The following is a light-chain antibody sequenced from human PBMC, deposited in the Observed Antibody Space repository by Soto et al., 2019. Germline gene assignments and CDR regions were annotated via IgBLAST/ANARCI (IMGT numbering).Light chain of an antibody. Sequence: DSHLTQSPSTLSASVGDIITITCRASQRISRWLAWYQQKPWKFPKLLIYTTSSLESGVQSRFSGSGSGTEFTLTISSLQPDYFATYYCQHYKDDSWTFGQGTKVEIK. J-gene: IGKJ1*01. CDR1: QRISRW. V-gene: IGKV1-5*03. CDR3: QHYKDDSWT. CDR2: TTS.